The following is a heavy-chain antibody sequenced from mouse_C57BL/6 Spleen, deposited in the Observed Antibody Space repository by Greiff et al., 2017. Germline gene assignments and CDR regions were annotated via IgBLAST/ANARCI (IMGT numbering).Heavy chain of an antibody. CDR2: IDPSDSYT. J-gene: IGHJ4*01. Sequence: QVQLQQPGAELVKPGASVKLSCKASGYTFTSYWMQWVKQRPGQGLEWIGEIDPSDSYTNYNQKFKGKATLTVDTSSSTAYMQLSSLTSEDSAVYYCARLAYSKGVDYWGQGTSVTVSS. CDR3: ARLAYSKGVDY. D-gene: IGHD2-5*01. V-gene: IGHV1-50*01. CDR1: GYTFTSYW.